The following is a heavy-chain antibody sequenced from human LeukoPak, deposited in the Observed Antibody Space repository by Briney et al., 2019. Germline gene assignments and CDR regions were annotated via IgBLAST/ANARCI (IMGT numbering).Heavy chain of an antibody. CDR2: ISSSGSTI. V-gene: IGHV3-48*03. D-gene: IGHD1-7*01. J-gene: IGHJ5*02. Sequence: GGSLRLSCAASGFTFSSYEMNWVRQAPGKGLEWVSYISSSGSTIYYADSVKGRFTISRDNAKNSLYLQMNSLRAEDTAVYYCARDKLTGTTAMVWFDPWGQGTLVTVSS. CDR3: ARDKLTGTTAMVWFDP. CDR1: GFTFSSYE.